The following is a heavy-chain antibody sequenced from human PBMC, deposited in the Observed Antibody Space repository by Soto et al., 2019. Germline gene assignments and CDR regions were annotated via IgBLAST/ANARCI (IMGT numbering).Heavy chain of an antibody. D-gene: IGHD3-3*01. J-gene: IGHJ4*02. CDR3: ATGAQGYDFWSGYYYY. CDR2: ISAYNGNT. Sequence: QVQLVQSGAEVKKPGASVKVSCKASGYTFTSYGISWVRQAPGQGLEWMGWISAYNGNTNYAQKLQGRVTMTTDTSTSTAYMELRCLGSDDTAVYYCATGAQGYDFWSGYYYYWGQGTLVTVSS. CDR1: GYTFTSYG. V-gene: IGHV1-18*04.